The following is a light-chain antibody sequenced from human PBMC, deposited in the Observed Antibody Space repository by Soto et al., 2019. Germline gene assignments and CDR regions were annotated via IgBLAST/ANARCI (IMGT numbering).Light chain of an antibody. J-gene: IGLJ2*01. CDR1: SSNIGSNT. V-gene: IGLV1-44*01. Sequence: QSVLSQPPSASGTPGQRVTISCSGSSSNIGSNTVNWYQQLPGTAPKLGIYSNNRRPSGVPDRFSGSKSATSASLAISGLQSEHHSDYYSVPSDDSLNAYVVFGGGTKVTVL. CDR2: SNN. CDR3: VPSDDSLNAYVV.